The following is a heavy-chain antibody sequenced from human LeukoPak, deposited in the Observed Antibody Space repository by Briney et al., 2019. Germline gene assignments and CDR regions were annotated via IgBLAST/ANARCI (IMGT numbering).Heavy chain of an antibody. CDR3: ARVEMATTDYYYYMDV. J-gene: IGHJ6*03. V-gene: IGHV7-4-1*02. D-gene: IGHD5-24*01. Sequence: GASVKVSCKTSGYTFTANFMHWVRQAPGQGLEWMGWINTNTGNPTYAQGFTGRFVFSLDTSVSTAYLQISSLKAEDTAVYYCARVEMATTDYYYYMDVWGKGTTVTVSS. CDR2: INTNTGNP. CDR1: GYTFTANF.